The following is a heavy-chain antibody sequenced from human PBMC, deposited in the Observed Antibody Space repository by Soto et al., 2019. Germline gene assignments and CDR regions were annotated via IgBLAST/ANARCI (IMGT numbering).Heavy chain of an antibody. V-gene: IGHV3-64*01. CDR1: RFTFSSYA. Sequence: GGSLRLSCAASRFTFSSYAMHWVRQAPGKGLEYVSGISANGGSTYYANSVKGRFTISRDNSKNTLYLQMGSLRAEDMAVYYCARDKRSGWPSFDYWGQGTLVNVSS. D-gene: IGHD6-19*01. CDR3: ARDKRSGWPSFDY. CDR2: ISANGGST. J-gene: IGHJ4*02.